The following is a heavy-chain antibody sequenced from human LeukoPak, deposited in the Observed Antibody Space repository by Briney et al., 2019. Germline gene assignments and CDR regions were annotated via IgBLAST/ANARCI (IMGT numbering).Heavy chain of an antibody. V-gene: IGHV1-2*06. D-gene: IGHD3-22*01. CDR3: ARDLSPTMIVATARLQH. J-gene: IGHJ1*01. Sequence: ASVKVSCEASGYTFTGYYMHWVRQAPGQGLEWMGRINPNSGGTNYAQKFQGRVTMTRDTSISTAYMELSRLRSDDTAVYYCARDLSPTMIVATARLQHWGQGTLVTVSS. CDR1: GYTFTGYY. CDR2: INPNSGGT.